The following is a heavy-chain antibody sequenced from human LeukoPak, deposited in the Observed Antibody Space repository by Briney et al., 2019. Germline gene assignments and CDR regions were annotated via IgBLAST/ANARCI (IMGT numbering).Heavy chain of an antibody. J-gene: IGHJ4*02. Sequence: ASVKVSCKASGYTFTSYGISWVRQAPGQGLEWMGWISAYNGNTNYAQKLQGRITMTNDTSTSTAYMQLRVPGADAPAVYYCARGPTRGGLWFGELFDDYWGKGTLVTVSS. V-gene: IGHV1-18*01. D-gene: IGHD3-10*01. CDR2: ISAYNGNT. CDR1: GYTFTSYG. CDR3: ARGPTRGGLWFGELFDDY.